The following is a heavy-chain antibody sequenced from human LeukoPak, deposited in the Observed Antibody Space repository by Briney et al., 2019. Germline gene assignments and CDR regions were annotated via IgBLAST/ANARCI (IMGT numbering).Heavy chain of an antibody. CDR1: GYIFTNYW. CDR3: ARGEMATTHPYFDY. J-gene: IGHJ4*02. D-gene: IGHD5-24*01. Sequence: GESLKISCKGSGYIFTNYWIGWVRQMPGIGLEWMGIIYPGDSDFKYSPSLQGQVTISADKSISTAYLQWSSLKASDTAMYYCARGEMATTHPYFDYWGQGTLVTVSS. CDR2: IYPGDSDF. V-gene: IGHV5-51*01.